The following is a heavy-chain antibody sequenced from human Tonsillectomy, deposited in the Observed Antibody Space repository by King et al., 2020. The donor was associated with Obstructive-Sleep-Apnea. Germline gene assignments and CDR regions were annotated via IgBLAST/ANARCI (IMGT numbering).Heavy chain of an antibody. CDR1: GGSITIGGYY. J-gene: IGHJ3*02. Sequence: VQLQESGPGQVKPSQTLSLTCTVSGGSITIGGYYWRWIRQLPGKGLEWIGYIYYSGSTYSNPSLKSRVTKSVDTSKNHFSLKLSSVTAADTAVYYCARDRPDYDILTGYQLGAFDIWGQGTMVTVSS. D-gene: IGHD3-9*01. V-gene: IGHV4-31*03. CDR2: IYYSGST. CDR3: ARDRPDYDILTGYQLGAFDI.